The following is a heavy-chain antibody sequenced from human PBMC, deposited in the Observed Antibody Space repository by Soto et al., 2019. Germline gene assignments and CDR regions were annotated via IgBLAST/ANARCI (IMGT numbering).Heavy chain of an antibody. D-gene: IGHD4-17*01. CDR1: GGSMRSYY. CDR3: ARDRDYGDYDY. Sequence: QVQLQESGPGLVKPSETLSLTCNVSGGSMRSYYWTWIRQSPGKGLEWLGCISGTGSTNYNPSLKSRVTISVDASNNQFSLRLNSVTAADTAVYFCARDRDYGDYDYWGQGTLVTVSS. J-gene: IGHJ4*02. V-gene: IGHV4-59*01. CDR2: ISGTGST.